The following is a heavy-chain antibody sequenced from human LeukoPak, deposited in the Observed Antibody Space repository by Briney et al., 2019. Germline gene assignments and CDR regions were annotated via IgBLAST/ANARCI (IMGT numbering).Heavy chain of an antibody. CDR1: GFTVSSNY. Sequence: GGSLRLSCAASGFTVSSNYMSWVRQAPGKGLEWVSVIYSGGSTYYADSVKGRFTISRDNSKNTLYLQMNSLRAEDTAVYYCAREPDTRRGGFDYWGQGTLVTVSS. CDR2: IYSGGST. V-gene: IGHV3-66*01. CDR3: AREPDTRRGGFDY. J-gene: IGHJ4*02. D-gene: IGHD3-16*01.